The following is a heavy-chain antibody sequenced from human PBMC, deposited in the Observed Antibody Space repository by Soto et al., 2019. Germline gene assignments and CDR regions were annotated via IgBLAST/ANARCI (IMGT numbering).Heavy chain of an antibody. CDR3: AKGPDGSGYYPNWFDS. J-gene: IGHJ5*01. V-gene: IGHV3-23*01. D-gene: IGHD3-22*01. Sequence: EVHLLESGGALVQPGGSLTLSCAASGFSFSDYAMIWVRQAPGKGLEWVSSISRTGDSAYYADSVKGRFAISRDRSKNRLSLQMNSLRVEDTAVYYCAKGPDGSGYYPNWFDSLGQGTLITVSS. CDR2: ISRTGDSA. CDR1: GFSFSDYA.